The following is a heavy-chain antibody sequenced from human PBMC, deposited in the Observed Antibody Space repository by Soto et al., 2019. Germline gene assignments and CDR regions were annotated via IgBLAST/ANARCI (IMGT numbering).Heavy chain of an antibody. CDR2: ISSSGSTI. CDR3: ARGPPLIVVVPAALYYFDY. D-gene: IGHD2-2*01. V-gene: IGHV3-48*03. Sequence: VGSLRLSCAASGFTFSSYEMNWVRQAPGKGLEWVSYISSSGSTIYYADSVKGRFTISRDNAKNSLYLQMNSLRAEDTAVYYCARGPPLIVVVPAALYYFDYWGQGTLVTVSS. CDR1: GFTFSSYE. J-gene: IGHJ4*02.